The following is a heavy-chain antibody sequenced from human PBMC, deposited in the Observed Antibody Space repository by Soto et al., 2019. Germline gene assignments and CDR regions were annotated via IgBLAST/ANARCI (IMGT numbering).Heavy chain of an antibody. CDR3: ARVFDCRDASCRPWDDFDI. CDR1: GFTFSNYG. CDR2: IWYDGSNT. J-gene: IGHJ3*02. V-gene: IGHV3-33*01. Sequence: QVQLVESGGGVVQPGRSLRLSCAASGFTFSNYGMHWVRQAPGKGLEWVALIWYDGSNTYYADSVKGRFTISRDNSKNTLSLQMNSLRAEDTAVYYCARVFDCRDASCRPWDDFDIWGQGTMVTVYS. D-gene: IGHD2-15*01.